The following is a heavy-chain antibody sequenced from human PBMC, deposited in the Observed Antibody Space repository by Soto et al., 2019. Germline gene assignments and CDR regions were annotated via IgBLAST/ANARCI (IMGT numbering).Heavy chain of an antibody. D-gene: IGHD3-10*01. Sequence: EVKLVESGGGLVQPGGSLRLSCAASGFTVSSSYMSWVRQAPGKGLEWVSVIYIGGTSYYADSVRGRFTISRHNSENTRYLQMNSLRAEDTAVHYCARDLRLVGFGEFDLWGRGTLVTVSS. J-gene: IGHJ2*01. CDR1: GFTVSSSY. CDR3: ARDLRLVGFGEFDL. CDR2: IYIGGTS. V-gene: IGHV3-53*04.